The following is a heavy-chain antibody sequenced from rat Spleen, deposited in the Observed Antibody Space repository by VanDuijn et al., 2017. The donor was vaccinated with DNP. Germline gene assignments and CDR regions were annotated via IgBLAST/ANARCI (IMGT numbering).Heavy chain of an antibody. CDR1: GFTFSNFG. Sequence: EVQLVESGGGLVQPGRSMKLSCAASGFTFSNFGMTWVRQAPAKGLEWVATISGSGGSTYYRDSVKGRFTIFRDNSKNTVYLQMNSLRSEDTATYYCTKDLQWYAMDVWGQGTSVTVSS. D-gene: IGHD1-1*01. CDR3: TKDLQWYAMDV. V-gene: IGHV5-46*01. CDR2: ISGSGGST. J-gene: IGHJ4*01.